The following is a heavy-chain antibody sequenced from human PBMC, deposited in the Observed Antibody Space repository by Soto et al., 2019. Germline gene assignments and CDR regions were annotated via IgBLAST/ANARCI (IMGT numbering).Heavy chain of an antibody. J-gene: IGHJ4*02. V-gene: IGHV1-18*01. CDR3: ATDGRYSGSYGGYYFDY. CDR1: GYTFTSYG. D-gene: IGHD1-26*01. Sequence: QVQLVQSGAEVKKPGASVKVSCKASGYTFTSYGISWVRQAPGQGLEWMGWISANNGNTNYAQKIQGRVTMTTDTTTSTAYMELRSLRSDDTAVYYCATDGRYSGSYGGYYFDYWGQGTLVTVSS. CDR2: ISANNGNT.